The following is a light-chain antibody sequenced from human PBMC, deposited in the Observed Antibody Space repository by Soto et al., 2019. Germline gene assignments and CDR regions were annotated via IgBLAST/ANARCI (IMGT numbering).Light chain of an antibody. CDR3: QEYVSYCT. V-gene: IGKV1-5*03. CDR2: KAS. Sequence: DIQMTQSPSTLSALLGERVTITCRASQSISTRLAWYQQKPGKAPKLLIYKASNLESGVTSRFSGSGSGTAFTLTISSPQPYAFATYYCQEYVSYCTFGQGTKVEIK. CDR1: QSISTR. J-gene: IGKJ1*01.